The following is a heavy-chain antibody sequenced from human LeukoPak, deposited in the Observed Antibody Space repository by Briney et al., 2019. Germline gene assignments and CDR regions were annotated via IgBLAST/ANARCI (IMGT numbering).Heavy chain of an antibody. CDR1: GFTFSSHA. J-gene: IGHJ4*02. Sequence: PGGSLRPSCAASGFTFSSHATHWVRQAPGKGLEWVAFISNDGSNKYYADSVKGRFTISRDNSKNTLYLLQMNSLRAEDTAVYYCARAGITMVRGVISPIDYWGQGTLVTVSS. CDR3: ARAGITMVRGVISPIDY. CDR2: ISNDGSNK. D-gene: IGHD3-10*01. V-gene: IGHV3-30-3*01.